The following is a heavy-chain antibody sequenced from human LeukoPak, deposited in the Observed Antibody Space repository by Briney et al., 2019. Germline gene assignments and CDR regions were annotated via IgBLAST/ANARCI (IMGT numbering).Heavy chain of an antibody. J-gene: IGHJ5*02. CDR3: ARESGFMMVGEINADNWFDP. CDR1: GFTFRNSA. Sequence: YPGRSLRLSCAGAGFTFRNSAFHWVRQAPGKGLEWVAVISDDGSKRFYADSVKGRFTISRDNSKDTLYLHMKTLRPEDTAVYYCARESGFMMVGEINADNWFDPWGQGTPVTVSS. V-gene: IGHV3-30*04. D-gene: IGHD3-22*01. CDR2: ISDDGSKR.